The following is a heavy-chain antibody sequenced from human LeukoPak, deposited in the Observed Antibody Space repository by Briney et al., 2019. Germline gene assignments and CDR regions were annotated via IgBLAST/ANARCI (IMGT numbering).Heavy chain of an antibody. V-gene: IGHV1-18*01. CDR3: ARDPSNTSGRYTYFDY. D-gene: IGHD3-16*02. CDR2: VSAFNGET. CDR1: GGTFSSYA. Sequence: ASVKVSCKASGGTFSSYAISWARQAPGQGLEWMGWVSAFNGETHYAQNLQGRVTMTTDTSTSTAYMELRSLRSDDTAVYYCARDPSNTSGRYTYFDYWGQGTLVTVSS. J-gene: IGHJ4*02.